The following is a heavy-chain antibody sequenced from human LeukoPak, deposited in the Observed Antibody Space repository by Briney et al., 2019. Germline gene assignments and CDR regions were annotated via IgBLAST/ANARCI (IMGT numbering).Heavy chain of an antibody. CDR1: GDSINRNNYC. CDR2: ICSSGSI. CDR3: ARRMTGSYSDY. J-gene: IGHJ4*02. V-gene: IGHV4-39*01. D-gene: IGHD3-9*01. Sequence: SETLSLTCTVSGDSINRNNYCWGWLRQPPGKGLEWIGTICSSGSIYYDPSLKSRVTMSVDTSRNQFSLKLSSVTAADTAVYYCARRMTGSYSDYWGQGILVTVSS.